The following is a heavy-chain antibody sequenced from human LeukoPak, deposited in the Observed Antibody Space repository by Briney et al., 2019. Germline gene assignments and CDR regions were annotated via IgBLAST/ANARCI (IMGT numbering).Heavy chain of an antibody. CDR3: ARRTAGDAFDI. J-gene: IGHJ3*02. Sequence: HSGGSLRLSCAASGFIFSHYGMHWVRQAPGKGLEWVAFIRYEENDKYYADSVKGRFTISRDNSKNTLYLQMNSLRAEDTAVYYCARRTAGDAFDIWGQGTMVTVSS. D-gene: IGHD1-1*01. V-gene: IGHV3-30*02. CDR2: IRYEENDK. CDR1: GFIFSHYG.